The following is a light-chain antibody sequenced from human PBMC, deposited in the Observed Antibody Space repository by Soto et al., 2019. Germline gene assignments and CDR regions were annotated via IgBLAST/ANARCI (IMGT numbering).Light chain of an antibody. V-gene: IGKV1-5*03. CDR3: QQYYSYSRT. J-gene: IGKJ1*01. Sequence: DIQMTQSPSTLSSSVGDRVTITCRASQSISSWLAWYQQKPGKAPKVLIYKASSLESGVPSRFSGSGSGTEFTLTISSLQPDDFATYYCQQYYSYSRTFGQGTKVDIK. CDR2: KAS. CDR1: QSISSW.